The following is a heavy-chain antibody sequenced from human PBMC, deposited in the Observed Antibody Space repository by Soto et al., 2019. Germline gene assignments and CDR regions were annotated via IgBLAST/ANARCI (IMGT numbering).Heavy chain of an antibody. CDR2: IYDTGST. D-gene: IGHD3-16*01. CDR1: GGSISSYY. J-gene: IGHJ4*02. CDR3: ASRYGGNFDY. V-gene: IGHV4-59*01. Sequence: QVQLQESGPGLVKPSETLSLTCTVSGGSISSYYWSWIRQPPGKGLEWIGSIYDTGSTNYNPSLKSRVTISVATSKTQFSLKLSSVTAADTAVYYCASRYGGNFDYWGQGTLVTVSS.